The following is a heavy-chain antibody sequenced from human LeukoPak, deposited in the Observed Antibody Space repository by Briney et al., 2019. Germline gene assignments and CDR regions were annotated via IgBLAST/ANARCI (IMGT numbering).Heavy chain of an antibody. V-gene: IGHV3-23*01. CDR1: RFTFSSYT. CDR2: ISGSGGST. J-gene: IGHJ4*02. D-gene: IGHD4/OR15-4a*01. Sequence: GGSLRLSCAASRFTFSSYTMSWVRQAPGKGLEWVSAISGSGGSTYYADSVKGRFTISRDNSKNTLDLQINSLRAEDTAVYYCAKAANPYYFDYWGQGTLVTVSS. CDR3: AKAANPYYFDY.